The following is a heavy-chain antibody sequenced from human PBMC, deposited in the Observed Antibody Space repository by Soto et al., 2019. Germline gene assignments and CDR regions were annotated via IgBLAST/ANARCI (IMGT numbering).Heavy chain of an antibody. J-gene: IGHJ4*02. CDR2: MNPNSGNT. CDR3: AGARGARGCAA. Sequence: QVQLVQSGAEVKKPGASVKVSCKASGYTFTSYAIHWVRQATGQGREWMGWMNPNSGNTGHAQKFKRRGTMTRNTAISRGDMELSSLRSEDTAVYCGAGARGARGCAAWGQGTLVPVS. V-gene: IGHV1-8*01. CDR1: GYTFTSYA. D-gene: IGHD3-10*01.